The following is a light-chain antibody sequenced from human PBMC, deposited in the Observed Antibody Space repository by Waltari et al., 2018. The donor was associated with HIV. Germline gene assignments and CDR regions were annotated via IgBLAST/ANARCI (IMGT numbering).Light chain of an antibody. CDR2: GAS. J-gene: IGKJ2*01. Sequence: ITMTHTPSSLSASVGDSGTITCRASQTISSYLHWYQQKPGKAPMLLIYGASTLHSGVPSRFSGSGSGTDFTLTISSLQPEDFATYYCQQCYSTPRTFGQGTKLEIK. CDR3: QQCYSTPRT. V-gene: IGKV1-39*01. CDR1: QTISSY.